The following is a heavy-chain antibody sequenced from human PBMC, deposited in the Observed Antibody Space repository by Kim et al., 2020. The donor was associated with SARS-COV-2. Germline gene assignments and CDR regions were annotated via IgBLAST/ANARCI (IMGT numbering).Heavy chain of an antibody. CDR1: GFTFSSYS. D-gene: IGHD3-10*01. CDR3: ARDMVRGVIGFLSGRVDAFDI. CDR2: ISSSSSYI. J-gene: IGHJ3*02. Sequence: GGSLRLSCAASGFTFSSYSMNWVRQAPGKGLEWVSSISSSSSYIYYADSVKGRFTISRDNAKNSLYLQMNSLRAEDTAVYYCARDMVRGVIGFLSGRVDAFDIWGQGTMVTVSS. V-gene: IGHV3-21*01.